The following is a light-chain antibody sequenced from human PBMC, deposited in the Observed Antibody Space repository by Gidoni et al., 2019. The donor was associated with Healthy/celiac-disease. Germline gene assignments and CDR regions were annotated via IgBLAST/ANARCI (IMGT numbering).Light chain of an antibody. Sequence: EILLTQSPATLSLSPGERATLSCRARQSVSSYLAWYQQKPGQAPRLLIYDASNRATGIPARFSGSGSVTDFTLTISSLEPEDFAVYYCQQRSNWPPLTFXGXTKVEIK. CDR3: QQRSNWPPLT. V-gene: IGKV3-11*01. J-gene: IGKJ4*01. CDR2: DAS. CDR1: QSVSSY.